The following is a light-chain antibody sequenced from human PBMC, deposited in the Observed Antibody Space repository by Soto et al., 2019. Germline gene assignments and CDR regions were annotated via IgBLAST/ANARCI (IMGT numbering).Light chain of an antibody. V-gene: IGKV1-5*03. CDR2: AAS. Sequence: DIQMTQSPSTLSASVGDRVTITCRASQNINTWLSWHQQKPGKAPKLLIYAASTLQSGVPLRFSGTGYGTEFTLTISSLQPDDCATYYCQQYHSYSTFGQGTKV. CDR3: QQYHSYST. J-gene: IGKJ1*01. CDR1: QNINTW.